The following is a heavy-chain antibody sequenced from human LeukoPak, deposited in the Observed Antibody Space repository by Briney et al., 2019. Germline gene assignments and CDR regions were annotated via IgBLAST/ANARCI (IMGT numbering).Heavy chain of an antibody. Sequence: GGSLRLSCAASGFTFSSYEMNWVRQAPGKGLEWVSSISSSSSYIYYADSVKGRFTISRDNAKNSMYLQMNSLRAEDTAVYYCARRPVGETYNWFDPWGQGTLVTVSS. V-gene: IGHV3-21*01. CDR3: ARRPVGETYNWFDP. CDR2: ISSSSSYI. D-gene: IGHD3-10*01. CDR1: GFTFSSYE. J-gene: IGHJ5*02.